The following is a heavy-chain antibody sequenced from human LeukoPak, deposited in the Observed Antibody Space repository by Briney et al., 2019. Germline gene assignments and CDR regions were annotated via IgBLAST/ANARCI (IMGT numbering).Heavy chain of an antibody. CDR3: ATYSSGWYVGVF. CDR2: MNPNSGNT. Sequence: GASVKVSCKASGYTFTSYDINWVRQATGQGLEWMGWMNPNSGNTGYAQKFQGRVTMTRNTSISTAYMELSSLRSEDTAVYYCATYSSGWYVGVFWGQGTLVTVSS. CDR1: GYTFTSYD. J-gene: IGHJ4*02. D-gene: IGHD6-19*01. V-gene: IGHV1-8*01.